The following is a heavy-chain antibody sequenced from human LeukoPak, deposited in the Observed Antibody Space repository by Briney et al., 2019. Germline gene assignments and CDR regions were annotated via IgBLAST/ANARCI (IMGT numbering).Heavy chain of an antibody. CDR2: SYTIGSP. CDR1: GASISGHY. D-gene: IGHD3-16*01. V-gene: IGHV4-4*07. Sequence: SETLSLTCTVSGASISGHYWSWIRQPAGKGPEWIGRSYTIGSPNYNPSLKSRATISLERSKNQFSLKMTSVTAADTAVYYCARDAPRYGGGWEPDYWGQGTLVTVSS. CDR3: ARDAPRYGGGWEPDY. J-gene: IGHJ4*02.